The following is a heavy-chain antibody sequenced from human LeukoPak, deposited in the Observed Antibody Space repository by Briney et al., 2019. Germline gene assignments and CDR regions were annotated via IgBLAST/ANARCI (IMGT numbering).Heavy chain of an antibody. Sequence: GESLKISCKGSGYSFTSYWIGWVRQMPGKGLEWMGIIYPGDSDTRYSPSFQGQVTISADKSISTAYLQWGSLKASDTAMYYCARGELLSYNWFDPWGQGTLVTVSS. V-gene: IGHV5-51*01. CDR3: ARGELLSYNWFDP. J-gene: IGHJ5*02. CDR1: GYSFTSYW. CDR2: IYPGDSDT. D-gene: IGHD3-10*01.